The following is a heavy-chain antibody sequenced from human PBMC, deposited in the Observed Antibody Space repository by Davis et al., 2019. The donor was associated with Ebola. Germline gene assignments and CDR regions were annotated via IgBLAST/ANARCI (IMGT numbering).Heavy chain of an antibody. V-gene: IGHV4/OR15-8*01. CDR3: ARGVGAITGWFDP. CDR1: GDSISSSNW. Sequence: MPSETLSLTCAVSGDSISSSNWWSWVRQPPGKGLEWIGEIYHSGSSNSNPSLKSRVTISVDKSKNQFSLKLSSVTAADTAVYYCARGVGAITGWFDPWGQGTLVTVSS. D-gene: IGHD1-26*01. CDR2: IYHSGSS. J-gene: IGHJ5*02.